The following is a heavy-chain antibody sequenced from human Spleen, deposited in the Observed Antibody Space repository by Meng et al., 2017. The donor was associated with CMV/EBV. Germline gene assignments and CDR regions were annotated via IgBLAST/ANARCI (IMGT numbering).Heavy chain of an antibody. CDR2: IYYSGST. V-gene: IGHV4-30-4*08. CDR1: GGSISSSSYY. Sequence: VQLQESGPGLVKPSETLSLTCTVSGGSISSSSYYWGWIRQPPGKGLEWIGYIYYSGSTYYNPSLKSRVTISVDTSKNQFSLKLSSVTAADTAVYYCARAAIADTFDYWGQGTLVTVSS. D-gene: IGHD6-13*01. J-gene: IGHJ4*02. CDR3: ARAAIADTFDY.